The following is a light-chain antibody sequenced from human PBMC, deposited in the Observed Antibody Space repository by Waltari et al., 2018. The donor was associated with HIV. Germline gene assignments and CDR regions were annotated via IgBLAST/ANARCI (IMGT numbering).Light chain of an antibody. V-gene: IGLV3-25*03. Sequence: SYALTQPPSVSVSPGPTARITCSGDALPKQYAYWYQQKPGQAPLLVIYKDNERPSGIPERFSGSSSGTTVTLTISGVHTEDEADYYCQSADSTGSYPDVFGTGTKVTVL. CDR3: QSADSTGSYPDV. J-gene: IGLJ1*01. CDR2: KDN. CDR1: ALPKQY.